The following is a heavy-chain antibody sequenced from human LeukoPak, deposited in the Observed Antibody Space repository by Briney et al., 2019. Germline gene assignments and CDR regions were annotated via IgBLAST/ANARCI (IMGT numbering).Heavy chain of an antibody. J-gene: IGHJ5*02. Sequence: GASVKVSCKASGDTFSTYDVNWVRQAPGQGLEWMGWVNPKSGHTAYTQKFQGRVTMTSDTSTAFLGLSSLRFEDTAVYFCARGVVGGTTVGPWGQGTLVTVYS. V-gene: IGHV1-8*01. CDR3: ARGVVGGTTVGP. CDR1: GDTFSTYD. CDR2: VNPKSGHT. D-gene: IGHD1-7*01.